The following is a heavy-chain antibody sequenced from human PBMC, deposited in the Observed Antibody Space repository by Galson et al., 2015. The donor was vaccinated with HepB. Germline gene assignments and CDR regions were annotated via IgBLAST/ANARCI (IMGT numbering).Heavy chain of an antibody. CDR3: TRGTSSSSWYAPAPDNFDY. CDR2: VCSSSSII. Sequence: SLIPACAASGYSAARTSMKWARLRARKGLERASYVCSSSSIIAYADSGKGRFTISRDNAQNSLHLQMLSLRDDATAVYYCTRGTSSSSWYAPAPDNFDYWGQGTLVTVSS. V-gene: IGHV3-48*02. CDR1: GYSAARTS. J-gene: IGHJ4*02. D-gene: IGHD6-13*01.